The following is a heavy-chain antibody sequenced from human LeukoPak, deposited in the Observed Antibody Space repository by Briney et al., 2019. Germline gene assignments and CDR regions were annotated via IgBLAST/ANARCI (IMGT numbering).Heavy chain of an antibody. V-gene: IGHV1-18*01. CDR1: GYTFTSYG. CDR3: ARDRVITMVRGVISSAFDI. J-gene: IGHJ3*02. D-gene: IGHD3-10*01. CDR2: ISAYNGNT. Sequence: ASVKVSCKASGYTFTSYGISWVRQAPGQGLEWMVWISAYNGNTNYAQKLQGRVTMTTDTSTSTAYMELRSLRSDDTAVYYCARDRVITMVRGVISSAFDIWGQGTMVTVSS.